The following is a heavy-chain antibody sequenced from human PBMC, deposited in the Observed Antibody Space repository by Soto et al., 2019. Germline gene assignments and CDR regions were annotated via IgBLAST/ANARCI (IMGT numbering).Heavy chain of an antibody. Sequence: QVQLQESGSGLVKPSQTLVLTCTVSGDSVSSDGYSWSWLRQPPGKGLEWIGYIYHSGATYYNPSLKSRVTTSLEKAKNQFSLRLASVTAADTAVYYCAREMSYYFDSWGHGTLVTVSS. CDR1: GDSVSSDGYS. CDR2: IYHSGAT. V-gene: IGHV4-30-2*01. J-gene: IGHJ4*01. CDR3: AREMSYYFDS.